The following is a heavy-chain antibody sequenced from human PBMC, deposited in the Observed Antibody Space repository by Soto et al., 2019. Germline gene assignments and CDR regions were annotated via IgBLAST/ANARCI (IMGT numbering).Heavy chain of an antibody. D-gene: IGHD2-15*01. CDR1: GFIFSNYA. CDR3: AKDTGRGGGSVFDY. CDR2: ISGSGADT. V-gene: IGHV3-23*01. Sequence: EVQLLESGGGLVQPRGSLRLSCAPSGFIFSNYAMSWVRQARGKGLEWVSAISGSGADTYYTESVKGRFTISRDNFKNTLYLQMNSLRAEDTAVYYCAKDTGRGGGSVFDYWGQGTLVTVSS. J-gene: IGHJ4*02.